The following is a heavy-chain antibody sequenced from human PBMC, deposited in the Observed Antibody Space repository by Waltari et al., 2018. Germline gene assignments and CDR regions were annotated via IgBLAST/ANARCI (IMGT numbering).Heavy chain of an antibody. CDR3: ARDQGSGSYYSAFDI. J-gene: IGHJ3*02. D-gene: IGHD1-26*01. Sequence: QVQLVQSGAEVKKPGASVKVSCKASGYTFTSYAMHWVRQAPGQRLEWMGWINAGNGNTKDSQKCQGRVTITRDTSASTAYMELSSLRSEDTAVYYCARDQGSGSYYSAFDIWGQGTMVTVSS. V-gene: IGHV1-3*01. CDR2: INAGNGNT. CDR1: GYTFTSYA.